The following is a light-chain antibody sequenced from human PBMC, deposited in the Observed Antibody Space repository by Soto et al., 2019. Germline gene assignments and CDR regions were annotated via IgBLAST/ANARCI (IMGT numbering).Light chain of an antibody. CDR3: QQYNSYPLT. CDR2: KAY. Sequence: DIQMTQSPSTLSASVGDRVTITCRASQSISSWLAWYQQKPGKAPTLLIYKAYSLESGVPSRFSGSGSGKEFTLTISSLQPDDFATYYCQQYNSYPLTFGGGNKVEIK. V-gene: IGKV1-5*03. CDR1: QSISSW. J-gene: IGKJ4*01.